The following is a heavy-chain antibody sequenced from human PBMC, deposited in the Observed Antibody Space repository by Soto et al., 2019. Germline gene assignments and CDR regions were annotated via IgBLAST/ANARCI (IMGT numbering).Heavy chain of an antibody. J-gene: IGHJ4*02. Sequence: GASVKVSCKASGYTFTSYAMHWVRQAPGQRLEWMGWINAGNGNTKYSQKFQDRVTITRDTSASTAYMELGSLRSEDTAVYYCARGPLYSSGWKFDYWGQETLVTVSS. CDR3: ARGPLYSSGWKFDY. D-gene: IGHD6-19*01. CDR2: INAGNGNT. V-gene: IGHV1-3*01. CDR1: GYTFTSYA.